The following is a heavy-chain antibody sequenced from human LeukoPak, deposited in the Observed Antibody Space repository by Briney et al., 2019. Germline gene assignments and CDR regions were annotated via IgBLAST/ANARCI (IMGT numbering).Heavy chain of an antibody. Sequence: PGGSLRLSCAASGFTFSDYWMHWVRQAPGQGLVRVSRINGDGSSTTYADSVKGRSTVSRDNAKNTLYMQMNSLRAEDAAVYYCARDMYSTSSARGAYWGQGTLVTVSS. J-gene: IGHJ4*02. V-gene: IGHV3-74*01. CDR3: ARDMYSTSSARGAY. CDR1: GFTFSDYW. CDR2: INGDGSST. D-gene: IGHD2/OR15-2a*01.